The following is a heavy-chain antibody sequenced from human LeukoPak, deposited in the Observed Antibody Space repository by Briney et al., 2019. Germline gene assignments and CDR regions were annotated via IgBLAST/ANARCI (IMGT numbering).Heavy chain of an antibody. D-gene: IGHD3-22*01. CDR3: ARDGGYYDSSGYYYVGRGLDY. V-gene: IGHV3-21*01. CDR2: ISSSSSYI. Sequence: GGSLRLSCAASGFTFSSHSMNWVRQAPGKGLEWVSSISSSSSYIYYADSVKGRFTISRDNAKNSLYLQMNSLRAEDTAVYYCARDGGYYDSSGYYYVGRGLDYWGQGTLVTVSS. CDR1: GFTFSSHS. J-gene: IGHJ4*02.